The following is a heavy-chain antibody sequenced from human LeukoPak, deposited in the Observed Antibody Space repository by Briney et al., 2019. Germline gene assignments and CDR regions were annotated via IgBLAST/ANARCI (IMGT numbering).Heavy chain of an antibody. CDR1: GGSISSYY. CDR3: ARDSISWGYYGPQGGMDV. V-gene: IGHV4-4*07. Sequence: TSETLSLTCTVSGGSISSYYWSWIRQPAGKGLEWIGRIYTSGSTNYNPSLKSRVTMSVDTSKNQFSLKLSSVTAADTAVYYCARDSISWGYYGPQGGMDVWGQGTTVTVSS. J-gene: IGHJ6*02. CDR2: IYTSGST. D-gene: IGHD3-10*01.